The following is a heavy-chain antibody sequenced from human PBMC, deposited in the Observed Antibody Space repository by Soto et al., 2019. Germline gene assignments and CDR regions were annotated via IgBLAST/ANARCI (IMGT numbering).Heavy chain of an antibody. CDR2: ISYDGTSE. CDR1: GFTFSSYP. J-gene: IGHJ5*01. CDR3: LRDYSGWFDF. Sequence: GGSLRLSCAASGFTFSSYPIHWVRQAPGKGLEWVGSISYDGTSEDFADSLRGRFTLSRDNSKNMLWLQMNSLRSEDTAVYYCLRDYSGWFDFWGQGTLVTVSS. D-gene: IGHD3-10*01. V-gene: IGHV3-30-3*01.